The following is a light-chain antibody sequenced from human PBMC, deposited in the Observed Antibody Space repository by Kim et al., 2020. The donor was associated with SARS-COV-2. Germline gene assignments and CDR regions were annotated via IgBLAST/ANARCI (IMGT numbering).Light chain of an antibody. Sequence: EIILTQSPATLSLSPGERATLSCRASQSVGTFLAWYQQQPGQAPRLLIYDTFNRATGIPARFSGSWFGTDFTLTISSLDPEDFAVYYCQQRASWPLTFGGGTKVDIK. V-gene: IGKV3-11*01. CDR2: DTF. J-gene: IGKJ4*01. CDR1: QSVGTF. CDR3: QQRASWPLT.